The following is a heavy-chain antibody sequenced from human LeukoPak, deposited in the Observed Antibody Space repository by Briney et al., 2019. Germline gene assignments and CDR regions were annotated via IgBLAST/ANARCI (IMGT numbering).Heavy chain of an antibody. D-gene: IGHD3-9*01. Sequence: SETLSLTCTVSGGSISSYYWSWIRQPPGKGLEWIGHIYYSGSTNYNPSLKSRGTISVNTSKHPFSLKLSSVTAADTAVYYCARFNLRLRYFDWFSRYDGFDIWGQGKMGTVSS. V-gene: IGHV4-59*01. J-gene: IGHJ3*02. CDR3: ARFNLRLRYFDWFSRYDGFDI. CDR1: GGSISSYY. CDR2: IYYSGST.